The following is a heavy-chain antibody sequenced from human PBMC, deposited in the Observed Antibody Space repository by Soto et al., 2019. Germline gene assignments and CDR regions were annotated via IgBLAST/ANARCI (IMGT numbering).Heavy chain of an antibody. CDR3: ARVSRGEEEAFDI. J-gene: IGHJ3*02. Sequence: GGSLRLSCAASGFTFSSYAMHWVRQAPGKGLEWVAVISYDGSNKYYADSVKGRFTISRDNSKNTLNLQMNSLRAEDTAVYYGARVSRGEEEAFDIWGQGTMVTVSS. CDR1: GFTFSSYA. V-gene: IGHV3-30*04. CDR2: ISYDGSNK. D-gene: IGHD3-10*01.